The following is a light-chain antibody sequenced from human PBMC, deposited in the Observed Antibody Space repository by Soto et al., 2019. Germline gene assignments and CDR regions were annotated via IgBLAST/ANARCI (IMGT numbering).Light chain of an antibody. CDR1: QSLSSR. J-gene: IGKJ3*01. CDR2: KTS. V-gene: IGKV1-5*03. CDR3: RQFNSYPFT. Sequence: DIQMTQSPSTLSASVGDRVTITCRASQSLSSRLAWYQQRPGKAPKLLIYKTSTLQSGVPSRFSGSGSGTEFTLTISSLQPDDFATYYCRQFNSYPFTFGPGTKVDIK.